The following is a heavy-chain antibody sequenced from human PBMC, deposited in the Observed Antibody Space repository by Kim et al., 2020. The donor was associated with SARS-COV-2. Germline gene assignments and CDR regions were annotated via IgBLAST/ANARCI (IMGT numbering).Heavy chain of an antibody. Sequence: GGSLRLSCAASGFTFSSYAMSWVRQAPGKGLEWVSAISGSGGSTYYADSVKGRFTISRDNSKNTLYLQMNSLRAEDTAVYYCAKAFRYYGDYALDYWGQGTLVTVSS. D-gene: IGHD4-17*01. CDR3: AKAFRYYGDYALDY. J-gene: IGHJ4*02. CDR2: ISGSGGST. CDR1: GFTFSSYA. V-gene: IGHV3-23*01.